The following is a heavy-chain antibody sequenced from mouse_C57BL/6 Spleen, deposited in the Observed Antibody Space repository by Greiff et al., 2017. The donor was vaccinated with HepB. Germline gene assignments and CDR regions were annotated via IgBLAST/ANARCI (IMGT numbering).Heavy chain of an antibody. CDR2: INPYNGDT. D-gene: IGHD1-1*01. Sequence: DVKVEESGPELVKPGDSVKISCKASGYSFTGYFMNWVMQSHGKSLEWIGRINPYNGDTFYNQKFKGKATLTVDKSSSTAHMELRSLTSEDSAVYYCARHYGSSYVGYWYFDVWGTGTTVTVSS. CDR1: GYSFTGYF. CDR3: ARHYGSSYVGYWYFDV. J-gene: IGHJ1*03. V-gene: IGHV1-20*01.